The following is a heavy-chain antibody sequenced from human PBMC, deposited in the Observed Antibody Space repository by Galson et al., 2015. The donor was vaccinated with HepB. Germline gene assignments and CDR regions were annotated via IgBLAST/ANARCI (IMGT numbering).Heavy chain of an antibody. CDR2: ISSSSSTI. J-gene: IGHJ4*02. D-gene: IGHD3-9*01. CDR1: GFTFSSYS. V-gene: IGHV3-48*01. Sequence: SLRLSCAASGFTFSSYSMNWVRQAPGKGLEWVSYISSSSSTIYYADSVKGRFTISRDNAKNSLYLQMNSLRAEDTAVYYCARDREVPGERYSDYWGQGTLVTVSS. CDR3: ARDREVPGERYSDY.